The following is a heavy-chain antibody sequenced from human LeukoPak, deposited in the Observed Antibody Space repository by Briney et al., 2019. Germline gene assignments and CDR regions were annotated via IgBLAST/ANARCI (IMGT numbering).Heavy chain of an antibody. Sequence: GGSLRLSCAASGFTFSSYAMSWVRQAPGKGLEWVSAISGSGGSTYYADSVKGRSTISRDNSKNTLYLQMNSLRAEDTAVYYCAKVSGSYPSPVAHFDYWGQGTLVTVSS. CDR1: GFTFSSYA. CDR2: ISGSGGST. V-gene: IGHV3-23*01. CDR3: AKVSGSYPSPVAHFDY. J-gene: IGHJ4*02. D-gene: IGHD1-26*01.